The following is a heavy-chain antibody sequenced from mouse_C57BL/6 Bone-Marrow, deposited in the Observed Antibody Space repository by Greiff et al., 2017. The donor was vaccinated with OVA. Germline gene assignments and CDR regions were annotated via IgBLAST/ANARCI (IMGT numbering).Heavy chain of an antibody. V-gene: IGHV5-12*01. CDR3: ARGNSPYAMDY. Sequence: DVKLVESGGGLVQPGGSLKLSCAASGFTFSDYYMYWVRQTPEKRLEWVAYISNGGGSTYYPDTVKGRFTISRDNAKNTLYLQMSRLKSEDTAMYYCARGNSPYAMDYWGQGTSVTVSS. CDR2: ISNGGGST. CDR1: GFTFSDYY. D-gene: IGHD5-2*01. J-gene: IGHJ4*01.